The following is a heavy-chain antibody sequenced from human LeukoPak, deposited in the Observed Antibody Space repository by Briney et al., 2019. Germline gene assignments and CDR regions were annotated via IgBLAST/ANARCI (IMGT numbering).Heavy chain of an antibody. V-gene: IGHV4-61*02. D-gene: IGHD3-3*01. J-gene: IGHJ4*02. Sequence: PSETLSLTCTVSGDSITSGSYYWSWIRQPAGKGLEWIGRIYTTGSTSYNPSLKSRVTISLDMSKNQFSLKLSSVTAADTAVYYCARDGYYDFWSGYSDYWGQGTLVTVSS. CDR2: IYTTGST. CDR3: ARDGYYDFWSGYSDY. CDR1: GDSITSGSYY.